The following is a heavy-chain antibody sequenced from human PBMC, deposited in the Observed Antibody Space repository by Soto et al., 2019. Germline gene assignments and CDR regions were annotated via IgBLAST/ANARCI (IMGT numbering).Heavy chain of an antibody. V-gene: IGHV2-5*01. CDR2: IYWNDDQ. Sequence: QITLKESGPTLVKPTQTLTLTCTFSGFSLTTSGVGVDWIRQSPGKALEWLALIYWNDDQWYSPSLKSRLTITKDTSKNQVVLKMTNMDPVDTATYFCARSRRITMIGVVSWFDPWGQGTLVTVSS. CDR3: ARSRRITMIGVVSWFDP. CDR1: GFSLTTSGVG. D-gene: IGHD3-3*01. J-gene: IGHJ5*02.